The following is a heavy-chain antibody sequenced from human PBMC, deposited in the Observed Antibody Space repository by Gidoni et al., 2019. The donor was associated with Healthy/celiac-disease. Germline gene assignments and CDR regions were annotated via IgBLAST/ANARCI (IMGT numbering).Heavy chain of an antibody. CDR3: ARDGGEGGYYDILTGYQEDRYFDL. Sequence: QVQLVQSGAEVKKPGSSVKVSCKASGGTFSSYAIRWVRQSPGQGLEWMGGIIPIFGTANYAQKFQGRVTITADESTSTAYMELSSLRSEDTAVYYCARDGGEGGYYDILTGYQEDRYFDLWGRGTLVTVSS. V-gene: IGHV1-69*01. D-gene: IGHD3-9*01. J-gene: IGHJ2*01. CDR2: IIPIFGTA. CDR1: GGTFSSYA.